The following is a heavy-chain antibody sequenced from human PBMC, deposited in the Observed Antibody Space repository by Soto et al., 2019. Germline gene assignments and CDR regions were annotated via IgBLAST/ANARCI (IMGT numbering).Heavy chain of an antibody. CDR3: ARDSRIAAAGTRIGVGYFDD. Sequence: ASVKVSCKASGYTFTSYYMHWVRQAPGQGLEWMGIINPSGGSTSYAQKFQGRVTMTRDTSTSTVYMELSSLRSEDTAVYYCARDSRIAAAGTRIGVGYFDDLGQGTLVTVSS. J-gene: IGHJ4*02. CDR1: GYTFTSYY. V-gene: IGHV1-46*03. D-gene: IGHD6-13*01. CDR2: INPSGGST.